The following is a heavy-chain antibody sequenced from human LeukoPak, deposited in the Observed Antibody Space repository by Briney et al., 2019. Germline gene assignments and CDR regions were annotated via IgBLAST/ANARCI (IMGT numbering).Heavy chain of an antibody. J-gene: IGHJ4*02. CDR1: GCTFSSYW. Sequence: GGSLRLSCAASGCTFSSYWMHWVRQAPGKGLVWVSRINSDGSSTSYADSVKGRFTISRDNAKNTLYLQMNSLRAEDTAVYYCAREVGETYYYDSSGYYYDYWGQGTLVTVSS. CDR3: AREVGETYYYDSSGYYYDY. CDR2: INSDGSST. V-gene: IGHV3-74*01. D-gene: IGHD3-22*01.